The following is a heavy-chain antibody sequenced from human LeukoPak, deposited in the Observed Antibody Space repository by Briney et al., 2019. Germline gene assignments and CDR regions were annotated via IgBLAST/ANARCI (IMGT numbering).Heavy chain of an antibody. CDR1: GFTFDDYA. Sequence: PGGSLRLSCAASGFTFDDYAMHWVRQAPGKGLEWVSGISWNSGSIGYADSVKGRFTISRDNAKNSLYLQMNSLRAEDTAVYYCAKLLWFGDLGGGPFDIWGQGTMVTVSS. CDR2: ISWNSGSI. V-gene: IGHV3-9*01. CDR3: AKLLWFGDLGGGPFDI. J-gene: IGHJ3*02. D-gene: IGHD3-10*01.